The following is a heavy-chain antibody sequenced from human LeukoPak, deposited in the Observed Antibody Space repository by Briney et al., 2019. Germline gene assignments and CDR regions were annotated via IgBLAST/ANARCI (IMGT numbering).Heavy chain of an antibody. CDR2: IYYSGTT. Sequence: SETLSLTCTVSGGSISYYYWSWIRQSPGKGLEWIGYIYYSGTTNYNPSLKSRVTISVDTSKSQFSLQLRSVTAADTAVYYCAREDPQTTVPEGMDVWGQGTTVTVSS. CDR3: AREDPQTTVPEGMDV. CDR1: GGSISYYY. V-gene: IGHV4-59*01. J-gene: IGHJ6*02. D-gene: IGHD4-17*01.